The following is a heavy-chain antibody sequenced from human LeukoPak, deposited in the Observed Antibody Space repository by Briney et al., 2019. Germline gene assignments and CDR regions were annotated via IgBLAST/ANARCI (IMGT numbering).Heavy chain of an antibody. D-gene: IGHD5-24*01. V-gene: IGHV4-30-2*01. Sequence: SETLSLTCAVSGGSISSGGYSWSWIRQPPGKGLEWIGYIYHSGSTYYNPSLKSRVTISVDRSKNQFSLKLSSVTAADTAVYYCARGEDGYNWGISDPWGQGTLVTVSS. CDR1: GGSISSGGYS. J-gene: IGHJ5*02. CDR3: ARGEDGYNWGISDP. CDR2: IYHSGST.